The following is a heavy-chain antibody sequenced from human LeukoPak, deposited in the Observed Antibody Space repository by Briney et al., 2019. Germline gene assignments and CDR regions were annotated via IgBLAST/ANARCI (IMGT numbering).Heavy chain of an antibody. J-gene: IGHJ5*02. CDR2: ISGSGGST. D-gene: IGHD6-13*01. V-gene: IGHV3-23*01. CDR1: GFTFNTYT. CDR3: AKADSSSWSPSLFDP. Sequence: PGGSLRLSCAASGFTFNTYTMNWVRQAPGKGLEWVSAISGSGGSTYYADSVKGWFTISRDNSKNTLYLQMNSLRAEDTAVYYCAKADSSSWSPSLFDPWGQGTLVTVSS.